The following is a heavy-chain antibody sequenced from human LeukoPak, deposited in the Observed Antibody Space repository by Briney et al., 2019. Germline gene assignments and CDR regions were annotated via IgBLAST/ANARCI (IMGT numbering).Heavy chain of an antibody. CDR2: VYYSGST. CDR3: ARDRSAYDYDKRWFYYYMDV. Sequence: SETLSLTCTVSGGSISSYYWSWVRQPPRQGLEWVGYVYYSGSTNYNPSLTSRVTMSVDTSKNQFSLKLSSVTAAATAVYYCARDRSAYDYDKRWFYYYMDVWGKGTTVTISS. D-gene: IGHD5-12*01. J-gene: IGHJ6*03. V-gene: IGHV4-59*12. CDR1: GGSISSYY.